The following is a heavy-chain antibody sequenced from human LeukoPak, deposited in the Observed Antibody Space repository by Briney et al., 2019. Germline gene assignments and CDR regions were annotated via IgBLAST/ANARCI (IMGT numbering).Heavy chain of an antibody. CDR1: GFTFSSYS. V-gene: IGHV3-21*01. D-gene: IGHD1-1*01. CDR3: AREDDPKPKYDY. J-gene: IGHJ4*02. Sequence: GGSLRLSCAASGFTFSSYSMNWVRQAPGKGLEWVSSISSSSSYIYYADSVKGRFTISRDNAKNSLYLQMNSLRVEDTAVYFCAREDDPKPKYDYWGQGTLVTVSS. CDR2: ISSSSSYI.